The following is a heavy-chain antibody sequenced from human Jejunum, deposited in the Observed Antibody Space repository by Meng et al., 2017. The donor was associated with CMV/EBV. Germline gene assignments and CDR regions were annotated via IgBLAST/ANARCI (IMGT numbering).Heavy chain of an antibody. Sequence: VNPSGLLTATSSWSRRSNRSTCSINGSSRQPPGQGLGRFGSIYYSCGTSYNPSLRSRVTISIDTSKNQFSLKLSSVTSAETDVYYCARKVGATDYFDYWGQGTLVTVSS. D-gene: IGHD1-26*01. CDR3: ARKVGATDYFDY. CDR2: IYYSCGT. CDR1: RRSNRSTCSI. J-gene: IGHJ4*02. V-gene: IGHV4-39*07.